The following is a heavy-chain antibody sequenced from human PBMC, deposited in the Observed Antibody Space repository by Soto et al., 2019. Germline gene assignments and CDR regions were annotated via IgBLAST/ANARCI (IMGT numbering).Heavy chain of an antibody. D-gene: IGHD3-10*01. Sequence: EVQLVESGGGLVRPGGSLRLSFAASGFTFSDHYMDWVRQAPGKGLEWVGRSRNEAHSYITEYAASVQGRFTISRDDSKNSLYLQINSLKSEDTAVYYCARWTRGACDYWGQGTLVTVSS. CDR2: SRNEAHSYIT. V-gene: IGHV3-72*01. CDR1: GFTFSDHY. J-gene: IGHJ4*02. CDR3: ARWTRGACDY.